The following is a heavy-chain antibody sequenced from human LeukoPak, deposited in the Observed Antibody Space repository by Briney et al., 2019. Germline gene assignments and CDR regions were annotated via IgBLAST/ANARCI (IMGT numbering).Heavy chain of an antibody. CDR3: AKGAYDYIEMGYFDY. D-gene: IGHD5-12*01. V-gene: IGHV3-7*03. CDR2: IHPDGSET. J-gene: IGHJ4*02. CDR1: GFIFSSYW. Sequence: GGSLRLSCEASGFIFSSYWMGWVRQVPGKGLEWVANIHPDGSETSYVDSVKGRFTISRDNAKKSMFLQMNSLRAEDMAVYYCAKGAYDYIEMGYFDYWGQGTLVTVSS.